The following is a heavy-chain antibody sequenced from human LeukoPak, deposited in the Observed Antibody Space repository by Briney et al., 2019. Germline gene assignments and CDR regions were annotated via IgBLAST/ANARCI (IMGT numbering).Heavy chain of an antibody. CDR1: GLTVSNKY. CDR2: IYDSGST. J-gene: IGHJ5*01. V-gene: IGHV3-69-1*01. Sequence: GGSLRLSCAASGLTVSNKYMNWVRQAPGKGLEWVSTIYDSGSTYYADSVRGRFTVSRDNAKNSVYLQMSSLRVEDTAVYYCARDRHTFDCWGQGTLVTVSS. CDR3: ARDRHTFDC.